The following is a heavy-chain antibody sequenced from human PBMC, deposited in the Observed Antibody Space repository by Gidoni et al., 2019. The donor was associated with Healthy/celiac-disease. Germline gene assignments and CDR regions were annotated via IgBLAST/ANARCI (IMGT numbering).Heavy chain of an antibody. V-gene: IGHV3-33*01. Sequence: QVQLVESGGGVVQPGRSLRLSCAASGFTFSSYGMHWVRQAPGKGPALVAVIWYDGSNKYYADSVKGRFTISRDNFKNTLYLQMNSLRAEDTAVYYCAREGSLRTGDFNYYGMDVWGQGTTVTVSS. CDR3: AREGSLRTGDFNYYGMDV. J-gene: IGHJ6*02. D-gene: IGHD7-27*01. CDR1: GFTFSSYG. CDR2: IWYDGSNK.